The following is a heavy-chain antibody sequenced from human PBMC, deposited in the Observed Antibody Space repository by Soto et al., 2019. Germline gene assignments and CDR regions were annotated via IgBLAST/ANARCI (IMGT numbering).Heavy chain of an antibody. CDR1: GGSVSSGGYY. Sequence: SVTLSLTCTVSGGSVSSGGYYWSWIRQHPGKGLEWIGYIYYSGSTYYNPSLKSRVTISVDTSKNQFSLKLSSVTAADTAVYYCARATTTYYFDYWGQGTLVTVSS. D-gene: IGHD1-1*01. CDR3: ARATTTYYFDY. V-gene: IGHV4-31*03. CDR2: IYYSGST. J-gene: IGHJ4*02.